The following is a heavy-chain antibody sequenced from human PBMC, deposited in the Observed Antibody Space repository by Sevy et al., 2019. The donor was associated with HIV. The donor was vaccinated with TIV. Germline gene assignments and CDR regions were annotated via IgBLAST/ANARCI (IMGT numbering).Heavy chain of an antibody. J-gene: IGHJ4*02. Sequence: GGSLRLSCTASGFIFNTYNMNWVRQAPGKGLEWVACISSSSSYIYYADSVKGRFTISRDNAKNSLYLQMNNLRAEDTAVYYCASNQSAYYDILSWGQGTLVTVSS. CDR1: GFIFNTYN. CDR2: ISSSSSYI. D-gene: IGHD3-9*01. CDR3: ASNQSAYYDILS. V-gene: IGHV3-21*01.